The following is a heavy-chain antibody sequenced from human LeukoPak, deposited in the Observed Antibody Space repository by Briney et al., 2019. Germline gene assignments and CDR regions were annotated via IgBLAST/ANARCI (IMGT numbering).Heavy chain of an antibody. CDR2: ISGSGGST. CDR1: GFTFSSYA. CDR3: ARDLVYSSSWYAANWFDP. J-gene: IGHJ5*02. D-gene: IGHD6-13*01. V-gene: IGHV3-23*01. Sequence: PGGSLRLSCAASGFTFSSYAMSWVRQAPGKGLEWVSAISGSGGSTYYADSVKGRFTISRDNAKNTLYLQMNSLRAEDTAVYYCARDLVYSSSWYAANWFDPWGQGTLVTVSS.